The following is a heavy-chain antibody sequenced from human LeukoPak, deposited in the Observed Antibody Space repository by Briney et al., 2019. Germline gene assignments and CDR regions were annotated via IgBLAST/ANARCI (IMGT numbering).Heavy chain of an antibody. CDR2: IYYSGST. CDR1: GGSISSGGYY. CDR3: ARGTRYQLLRDAFDI. Sequence: SQTLSLTCTVSGGSISSGGYYCSWIRQHPGKGLEWIGYIYYSGSTYYNPSLKSRVTISVDTSKNQFSLKLSSVTAADTAVYYCARGTRYQLLRDAFDIWGQGTMVTVSS. V-gene: IGHV4-31*03. D-gene: IGHD2-2*01. J-gene: IGHJ3*02.